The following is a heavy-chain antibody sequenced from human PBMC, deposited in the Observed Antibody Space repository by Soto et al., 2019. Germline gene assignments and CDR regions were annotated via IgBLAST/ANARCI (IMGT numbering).Heavy chain of an antibody. CDR1: GYVIGAGGYY. V-gene: IGHV4-31*02. D-gene: IGHD6-19*01. CDR3: ARMYSSGSGWFHP. Sequence: SETLSLTCFVSGYVIGAGGYYWGWIRHHPGKGLEWIGSFYSSGSIIYNPSLRSRVSISGDMSTNQFSMSLTSVTAADTARYYCARMYSSGSGWFHPWGQGTLVTVSS. CDR2: FYSSGSI. J-gene: IGHJ5*02.